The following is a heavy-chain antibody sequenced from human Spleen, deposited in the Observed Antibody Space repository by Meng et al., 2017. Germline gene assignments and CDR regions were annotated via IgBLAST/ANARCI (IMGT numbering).Heavy chain of an antibody. J-gene: IGHJ4*02. CDR3: ARDELQYCSSTSCYDNY. CDR2: INPKSGDT. D-gene: IGHD2-2*01. Sequence: QGQLVRAGAELNKPGASVKVSCKPFGYNFPDYYIPWVRRAPGQGLEWMGRINPKSGDTHYAQKFQARVTMTGDTSISTAYMELSGLRSDDTAMYYCARDELQYCSSTSCYDNYWGQGTLVTVSS. V-gene: IGHV1-2*06. CDR1: GYNFPDYY.